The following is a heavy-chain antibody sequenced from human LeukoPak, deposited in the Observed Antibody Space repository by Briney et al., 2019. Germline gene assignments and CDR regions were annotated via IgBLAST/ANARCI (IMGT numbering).Heavy chain of an antibody. Sequence: PGGSLRLSCAASGFTFDDYAMHWVRQAPGKGLEWVSGISWNSGSIGYADSVKGRFTISRDNAKNSLYLQMNSLRAEDTALYYCAKDKTLWFGEYYHFDYWGQGTLVTVSS. J-gene: IGHJ4*02. CDR2: ISWNSGSI. CDR3: AKDKTLWFGEYYHFDY. V-gene: IGHV3-9*01. CDR1: GFTFDDYA. D-gene: IGHD3-10*01.